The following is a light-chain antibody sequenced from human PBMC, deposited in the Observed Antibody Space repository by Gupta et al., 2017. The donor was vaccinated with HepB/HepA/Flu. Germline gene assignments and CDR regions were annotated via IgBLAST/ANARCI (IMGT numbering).Light chain of an antibody. V-gene: IGKV3-15*01. J-gene: IGKJ4*01. CDR1: QSVSTN. Sequence: EIVMTQSPATLSVSAGESGTLSCRASQSVSTNLAWYQQKPGQAPRLLIYGASTRATGIPARFSGSGSGTEFTLTISSPQSEDSAVYYCQQDNNWPLTFGGGTKVEIK. CDR2: GAS. CDR3: QQDNNWPLT.